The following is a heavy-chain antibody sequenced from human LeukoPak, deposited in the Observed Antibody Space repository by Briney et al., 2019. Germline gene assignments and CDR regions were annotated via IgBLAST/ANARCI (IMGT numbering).Heavy chain of an antibody. D-gene: IGHD3-9*01. V-gene: IGHV3-23*01. Sequence: GASLRLSCAASGFTFSNYAMSWVRQAPGKGLEWVSAILGSCGSTYYADSVKGRFTVSRDNSRSTLYLQMKSLRAEDTALYYCAKWGDYDVLTGYYVPDYWGQGTRVTVSS. CDR1: GFTFSNYA. J-gene: IGHJ4*02. CDR2: ILGSCGST. CDR3: AKWGDYDVLTGYYVPDY.